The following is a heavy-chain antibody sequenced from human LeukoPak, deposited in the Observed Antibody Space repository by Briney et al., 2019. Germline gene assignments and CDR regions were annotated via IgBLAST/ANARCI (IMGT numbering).Heavy chain of an antibody. D-gene: IGHD6-19*01. CDR2: IRSKAYGGTT. J-gene: IGHJ4*02. V-gene: IGHV3-49*03. Sequence: GGSLRLSCTASGFTFGDYAMSWFRQAPGKGLEWVGFIRSKAYGGTTECAASVKGRFTISRDDSKCIAYLQMNSLKTEDTAVYYCTRVFYTVSVAGPLYYFDYWGQGTLVTVSS. CDR3: TRVFYTVSVAGPLYYFDY. CDR1: GFTFGDYA.